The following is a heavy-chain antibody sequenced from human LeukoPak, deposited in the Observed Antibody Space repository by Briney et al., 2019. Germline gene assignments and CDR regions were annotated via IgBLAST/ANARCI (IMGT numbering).Heavy chain of an antibody. Sequence: GRSLRLSCAASGFTFSSYAMHWVRQAPGKGLEWVAVISYDGSNKYYADSVKGRFTISRDNSKNTLYLQMNSLRAEDTAVYYCARDGGSSGYHDALDIWGQGTMVTVSA. V-gene: IGHV3-30-3*01. CDR2: ISYDGSNK. J-gene: IGHJ3*02. CDR3: ARDGGSSGYHDALDI. D-gene: IGHD3-22*01. CDR1: GFTFSSYA.